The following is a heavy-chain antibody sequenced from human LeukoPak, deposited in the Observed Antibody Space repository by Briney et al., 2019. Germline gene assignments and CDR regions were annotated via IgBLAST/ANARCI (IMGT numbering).Heavy chain of an antibody. CDR2: INHSGST. V-gene: IGHV4-34*01. D-gene: IGHD3-22*01. J-gene: IGHJ5*02. CDR3: ARHSFGYYDSSGYPNP. CDR1: GGSFSGYY. Sequence: PSETLSLTCAVYGGSFSGYYWSWIRQPPGKGLEWIGEINHSGSTNYNPSLKSRVTISVDTSKNQFSLKLSSVTAADTAVYYCARHSFGYYDSSGYPNPWGQGTLVTVSS.